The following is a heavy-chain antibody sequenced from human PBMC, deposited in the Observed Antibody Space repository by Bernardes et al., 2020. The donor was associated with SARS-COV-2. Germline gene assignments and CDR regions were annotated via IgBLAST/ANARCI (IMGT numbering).Heavy chain of an antibody. CDR1: GGSISSGSYY. V-gene: IGHV4-61*02. D-gene: IGHD3-16*02. J-gene: IGHJ5*02. CDR2: IYTSGST. CDR3: ARGLYDYVWGSYRQDNWFDP. Sequence: SETLSLTCTVSGGSISSGSYYWSWIRQPAGKGLEWIGRIYTSGSTNYNPSLKSRVTISVDTSKNQFSLKLSSVTAADTAVYYCARGLYDYVWGSYRQDNWFDPWSQGTLVTVSS.